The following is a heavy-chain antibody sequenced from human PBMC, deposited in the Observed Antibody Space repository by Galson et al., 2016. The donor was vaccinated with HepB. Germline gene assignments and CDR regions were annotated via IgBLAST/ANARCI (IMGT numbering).Heavy chain of an antibody. D-gene: IGHD2-8*02. J-gene: IGHJ6*02. Sequence: SLRLSCAASGFAINNAWMNWVRQAPGKGLEWVGRIKSKTDAGTTDYAAPVKGRFTFSRDDSKNTVYLQMNSLKTEDTAVYYCSTGGIVLVSIYCFYGMDVWGQGTTVTVSS. V-gene: IGHV3-15*07. CDR3: STGGIVLVSIYCFYGMDV. CDR2: IKSKTDAGTT. CDR1: GFAINNAW.